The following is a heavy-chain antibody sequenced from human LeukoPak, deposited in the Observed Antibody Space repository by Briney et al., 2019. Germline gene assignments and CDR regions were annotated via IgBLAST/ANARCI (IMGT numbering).Heavy chain of an antibody. Sequence: GASVKVSCKASRYTFTSYYMHWVRQAPGQGLEWMGIINSSGGSTSYAQKFQGRVTMTRDTSTSTVYMELSSLKSEDTAVYYCARASGYDNFDYWGQGTLVTVSS. D-gene: IGHD5-12*01. J-gene: IGHJ4*02. CDR3: ARASGYDNFDY. CDR2: INSSGGST. CDR1: RYTFTSYY. V-gene: IGHV1-46*01.